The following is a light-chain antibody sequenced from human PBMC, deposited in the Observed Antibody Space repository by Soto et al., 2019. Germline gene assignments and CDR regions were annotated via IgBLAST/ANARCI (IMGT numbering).Light chain of an antibody. Sequence: EIVLTQSPASLCVSPGERVTLSCRASQSVTSSFLAWYQQRPGQAPRLLIYGASSRATGIPDRFSGSGSGTDFTLTISRLEPEDFAVYYCQQYGSSGTFGQGTKVDI. CDR3: QQYGSSGT. V-gene: IGKV3-20*01. J-gene: IGKJ1*01. CDR2: GAS. CDR1: QSVTSSF.